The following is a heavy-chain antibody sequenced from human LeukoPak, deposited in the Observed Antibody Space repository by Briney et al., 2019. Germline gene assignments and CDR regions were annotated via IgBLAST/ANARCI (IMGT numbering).Heavy chain of an antibody. D-gene: IGHD2-15*01. CDR2: IYSGGNT. CDR3: ARENEYCSGGSCYN. J-gene: IGHJ4*02. V-gene: IGHV3-53*01. CDR1: GFTVSSNY. Sequence: GGSLRLSCAASGFTVSSNYMSWVRQAPGKGLEWVSVIYSGGNTYYADSVKGRFTISRDNSKNTLYLQMNSLRAEDTAVYYCARENEYCSGGSCYNWGQGTLVTVSS.